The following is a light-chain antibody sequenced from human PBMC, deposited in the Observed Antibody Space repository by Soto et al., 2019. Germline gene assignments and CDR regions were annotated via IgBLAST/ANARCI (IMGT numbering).Light chain of an antibody. Sequence: EIVMTQSPATLSVSPGERATLSCRPSQNVRSNLAWYQQKPGQAPRLLIFGASTRATGIPARFSGTGSGTEFTLTISSLQSEDFAVYYCQQYNTWPPITFGQGTRLEI. CDR3: QQYNTWPPIT. J-gene: IGKJ5*01. CDR2: GAS. CDR1: QNVRSN. V-gene: IGKV3-15*01.